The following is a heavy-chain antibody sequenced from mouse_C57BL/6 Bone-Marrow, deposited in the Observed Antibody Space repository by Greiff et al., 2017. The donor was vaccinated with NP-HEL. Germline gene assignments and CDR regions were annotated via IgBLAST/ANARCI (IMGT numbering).Heavy chain of an antibody. V-gene: IGHV1-72*01. Sequence: VQLQQPGADLVKPGASVKLSCKASGYTFTSYWMHWVKPRPGRGLEWIGRIDPNSGGTTFNEKFKTNATLTVDKPSSTAYMQLSSLTSEDSAVYYCARYYYGSRGWYFDVWGTGTTVTVSS. CDR1: GYTFTSYW. CDR2: IDPNSGGT. CDR3: ARYYYGSRGWYFDV. J-gene: IGHJ1*03. D-gene: IGHD1-1*01.